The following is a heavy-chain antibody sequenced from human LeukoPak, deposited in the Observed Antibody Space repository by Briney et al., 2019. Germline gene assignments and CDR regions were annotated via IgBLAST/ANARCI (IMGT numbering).Heavy chain of an antibody. Sequence: GGSLRLSCVASGFTFSYYPLSWVRQAPGKGLEWVAAIGSASGTKYYADSVKGRFAISRDDSKSTLYLQMSSLRGEDTAAYYCAKVWVTYYDRGIFDSWGQGTRVTVSS. J-gene: IGHJ4*02. D-gene: IGHD3-22*01. CDR2: IGSASGTK. V-gene: IGHV3-23*01. CDR3: AKVWVTYYDRGIFDS. CDR1: GFTFSYYP.